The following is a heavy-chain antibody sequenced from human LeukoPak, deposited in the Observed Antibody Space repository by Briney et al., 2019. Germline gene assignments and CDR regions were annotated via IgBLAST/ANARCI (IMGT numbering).Heavy chain of an antibody. D-gene: IGHD3-22*01. CDR3: ARVGDSSGYYPSYYFDY. CDR1: GGSISSYY. J-gene: IGHJ4*02. Sequence: SETLSLTCTVSGGSISSYYWSWIRQPAGKGLEWIGRIYHSGSTYYNPSLKSRVTISVDTSKNQFSLKLSSVTAADTAVYYCARVGDSSGYYPSYYFDYWGQGTLVTVSS. CDR2: IYHSGST. V-gene: IGHV4-4*07.